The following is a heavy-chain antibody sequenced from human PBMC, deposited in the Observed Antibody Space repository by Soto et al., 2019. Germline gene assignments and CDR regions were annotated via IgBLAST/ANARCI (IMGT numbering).Heavy chain of an antibody. D-gene: IGHD1-1*01. V-gene: IGHV3-23*01. CDR3: AKSHSTGTGDAFDI. CDR2: ISVNGGST. J-gene: IGHJ3*02. Sequence: EVQLLESGGGLVQPGGSLRLSCAASGFTFNSYAMTWVRQGPGKGLEWVSGISVNGGSTHYAGSVKGRFTISRDNSKNTLSLQMNSLRAEDTAVYYCAKSHSTGTGDAFDIWGQGTMVTVSS. CDR1: GFTFNSYA.